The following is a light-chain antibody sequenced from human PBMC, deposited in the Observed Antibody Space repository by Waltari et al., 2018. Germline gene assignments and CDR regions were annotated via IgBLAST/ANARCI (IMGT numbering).Light chain of an antibody. CDR2: GPS. Sequence: EIVMTQSPTTVSLSPGDVATLSCRASQSVSGGYLSWYQQKPGQAPRLLIYGPSTRATGVPARFSGSGSGTDFTLTISNLQPDDFAVYYCQQDFNLPFTFGPGTKVEIK. CDR1: QSVSGGY. V-gene: IGKV3D-7*01. CDR3: QQDFNLPFT. J-gene: IGKJ3*01.